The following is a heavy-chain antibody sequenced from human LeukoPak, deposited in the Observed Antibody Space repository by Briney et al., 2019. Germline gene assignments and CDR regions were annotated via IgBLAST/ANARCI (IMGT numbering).Heavy chain of an antibody. J-gene: IGHJ5*02. D-gene: IGHD3-22*01. Sequence: GGSLRLSCAASGFTFSSYGMHWVRQAPGKGLQWVAFIRYDGSNKYYADSVKGRFTISRDNSKNTLYLQMNSLRAEDTAVYYCAKDLRKGNYYPNWFDPWGQGTLVTVSS. CDR1: GFTFSSYG. CDR3: AKDLRKGNYYPNWFDP. V-gene: IGHV3-30*02. CDR2: IRYDGSNK.